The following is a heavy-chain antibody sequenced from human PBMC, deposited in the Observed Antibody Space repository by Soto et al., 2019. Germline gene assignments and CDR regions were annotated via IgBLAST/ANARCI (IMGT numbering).Heavy chain of an antibody. V-gene: IGHV3-74*01. CDR1: GFTFSIYC. J-gene: IGHJ4*02. CDR3: ARARNSGWSFDY. CDR2: INSDGSST. D-gene: IGHD6-19*01. Sequence: GSLRLSCAASGFTFSIYCMHWVLQAPGKGLVWVSRINSDGSSTSYADSVKGRFTISRDNAKNTLYLQMNSLRAEDTAVYYCARARNSGWSFDYWGQGTLVTVSS.